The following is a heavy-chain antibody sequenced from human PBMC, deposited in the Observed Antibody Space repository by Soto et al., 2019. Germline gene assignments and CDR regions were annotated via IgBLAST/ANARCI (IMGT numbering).Heavy chain of an antibody. CDR1: GFTFTSSA. CDR3: AAVPSEFSGYEGFDY. CDR2: IVVGSGNT. Sequence: ASVKVSCKASGFTFTSSAMQWVRQARGQRLEWIGWIVVGSGNTNYAQKFQERGTITRDMSTSTAYMELSSLRSEDTAVYYCAAVPSEFSGYEGFDYWGQGTLVTVSS. V-gene: IGHV1-58*02. J-gene: IGHJ4*02. D-gene: IGHD5-12*01.